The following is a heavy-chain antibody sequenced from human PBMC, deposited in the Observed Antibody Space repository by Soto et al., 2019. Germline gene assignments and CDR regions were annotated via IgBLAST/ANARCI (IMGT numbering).Heavy chain of an antibody. CDR3: ARGRTTYYYGSGSPLDV. Sequence: GGSLRLSCAASGFTFSSYAMSWVRQAPGKGLEWVSAISGSGGSTYYADSVKGRFTISRDNSKNTLYLQMNSLRAEDTAVYYCARGRTTYYYGSGSPLDVWGQGTTVTVPS. J-gene: IGHJ6*02. V-gene: IGHV3-23*01. CDR2: ISGSGGST. D-gene: IGHD3-10*01. CDR1: GFTFSSYA.